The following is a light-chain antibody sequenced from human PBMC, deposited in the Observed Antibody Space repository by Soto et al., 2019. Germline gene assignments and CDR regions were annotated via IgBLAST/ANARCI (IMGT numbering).Light chain of an antibody. CDR2: DAS. CDR1: QSVGSD. V-gene: IGKV3-20*01. Sequence: EIVMTQSPATLSVSPGERATLSCRASQSVGSDLAWYQQKPGQAPRLLIYDASNRATGIPDRFSGSGSGTDFTLTISRLEPEDFAVYYCQQYGSSPLTFGGGTKVDI. CDR3: QQYGSSPLT. J-gene: IGKJ4*01.